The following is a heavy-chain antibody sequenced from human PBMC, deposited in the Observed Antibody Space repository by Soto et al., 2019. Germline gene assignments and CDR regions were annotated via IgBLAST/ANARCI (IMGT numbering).Heavy chain of an antibody. D-gene: IGHD6-19*01. V-gene: IGHV1-69*13. J-gene: IGHJ6*02. CDR2: IIPIFGTA. CDR1: GGTFSSYA. CDR3: AGPVAGTSYYYYYGMDV. Sequence: GASVKVSCKASGGTFSSYAISWVRQAPGQGLEWMGGIIPIFGTANYAQKFQGRVTITADESTSTAYMELSSLRSEDTAVYYCAGPVAGTSYYYYYGMDVWGQGTLVTVSS.